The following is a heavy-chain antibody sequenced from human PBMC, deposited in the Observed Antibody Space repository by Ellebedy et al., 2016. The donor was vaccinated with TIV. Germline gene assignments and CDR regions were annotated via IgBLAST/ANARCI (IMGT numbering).Heavy chain of an antibody. CDR3: ARVRRGSSGMDV. Sequence: ASVKVSCKASGYTFIAYYIHWVRQAPGQGLEWMGWIGPDSGGTNFAQKFQGRVTMTRDTSINTAYMELRRLESDDTAVYYCARVRRGSSGMDVWGQGTTVTVSS. CDR2: IGPDSGGT. J-gene: IGHJ6*02. V-gene: IGHV1-2*02. CDR1: GYTFIAYY. D-gene: IGHD6-13*01.